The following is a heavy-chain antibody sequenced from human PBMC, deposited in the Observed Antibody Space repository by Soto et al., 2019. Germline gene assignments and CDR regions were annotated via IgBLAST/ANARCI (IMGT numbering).Heavy chain of an antibody. CDR2: IWYDGSNK. V-gene: IGHV3-33*01. J-gene: IGHJ4*02. CDR1: GFTFSHLG. Sequence: QVQLAESGGGVVQPGRSLKLSCAASGFTFSHLGMHWVRQAPGKGLEWVASIWYDGSNKYYADSVKGRFTISRDNPKNTLYLQMNSLRAEDTAVSYCAREIATTYLDYWGQGTLVTVSS. CDR3: AREIATTYLDY. D-gene: IGHD2-21*01.